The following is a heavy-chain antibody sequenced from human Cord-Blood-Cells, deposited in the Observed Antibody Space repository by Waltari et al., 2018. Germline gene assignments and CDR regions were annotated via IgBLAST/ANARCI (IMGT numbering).Heavy chain of an antibody. CDR3: ARGGDYSNAFDI. CDR2: INSDGSST. D-gene: IGHD4-4*01. Sequence: EVQLVESGGGLVQPGGSLRLSCAASGFTFSSYWMHWVRQAPGKGLVWVSRINSDGSSTSYADSVKGRFTISRDNAKNTLYLQMNRLRAEDTAVYYCARGGDYSNAFDIWGQGTMVTVSS. CDR1: GFTFSSYW. J-gene: IGHJ3*02. V-gene: IGHV3-74*01.